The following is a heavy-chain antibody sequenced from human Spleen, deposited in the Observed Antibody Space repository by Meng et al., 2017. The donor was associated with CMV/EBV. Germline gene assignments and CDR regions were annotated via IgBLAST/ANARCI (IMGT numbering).Heavy chain of an antibody. V-gene: IGHV4-39*07. Sequence: SETLSLTCTVSGGSISSSSYYWGWIRQPPGKGLEWIGSIYYSGSTYYNPSLKSRVTISVDTSKNQFSLKLSSVTAADTAVYYCARERGGLSSIAGGGVDYWGQGTLVTVSS. J-gene: IGHJ4*02. CDR2: IYYSGST. D-gene: IGHD6-6*01. CDR3: ARERGGLSSIAGGGVDY. CDR1: GGSISSSSYY.